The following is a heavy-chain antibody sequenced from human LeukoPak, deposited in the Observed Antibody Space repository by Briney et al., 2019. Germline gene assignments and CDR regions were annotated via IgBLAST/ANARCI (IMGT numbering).Heavy chain of an antibody. J-gene: IGHJ4*02. V-gene: IGHV4-4*07. CDR1: GGSISSYY. CDR2: IYTSGST. D-gene: IGHD3/OR15-3a*01. Sequence: PSETLSLTCTVSGGSISSYYWRWIRQPAGKGLEWIGRIYTSGSTNYNPSLKSRVTMSVDTSKNQFSLKLSSVTAADTAVYYCARIPSSRDYYFDYWGQGTLVTVSS. CDR3: ARIPSSRDYYFDY.